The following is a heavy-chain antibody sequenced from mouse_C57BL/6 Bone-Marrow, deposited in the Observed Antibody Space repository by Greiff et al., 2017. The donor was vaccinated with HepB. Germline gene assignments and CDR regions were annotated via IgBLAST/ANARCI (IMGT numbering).Heavy chain of an antibody. CDR1: GYSITSDY. D-gene: IGHD1-1*01. CDR3: ARLYYGSTHWYFDV. CDR2: ISYSGST. V-gene: IGHV3-8*01. Sequence: EVNVVESGPGLAKPSQTLSLTCSVTGYSITSDYWNWIRKFPGNKLEYMGYISYSGSTYYNPSLKSRISITRDTSKNQYYLQLNSVTTEDTATYYCARLYYGSTHWYFDVWGTGTTVTVSS. J-gene: IGHJ1*03.